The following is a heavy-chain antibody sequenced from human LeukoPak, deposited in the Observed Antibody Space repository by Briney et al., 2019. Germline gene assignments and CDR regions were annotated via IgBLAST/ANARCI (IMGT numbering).Heavy chain of an antibody. CDR3: ASTTLGYCTNGVCYSEAAFDI. V-gene: IGHV1-69*13. J-gene: IGHJ3*02. Sequence: SVKVSCKASGGTFISYAISWVRQAPGQGLEWMGGIIPIFGTANYAQKFQGRVTITADESTSTAYMELSSLRSEDTAVYYCASTTLGYCTNGVCYSEAAFDIWGQGTMVTVSS. D-gene: IGHD2-8*01. CDR1: GGTFISYA. CDR2: IIPIFGTA.